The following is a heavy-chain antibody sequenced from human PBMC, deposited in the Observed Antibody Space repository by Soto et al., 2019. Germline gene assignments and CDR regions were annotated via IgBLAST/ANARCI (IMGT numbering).Heavy chain of an antibody. J-gene: IGHJ4*02. CDR1: GGSISSGGYY. Sequence: QVQLQESGPGLVKPSQTLSLTCTVSGGSISSGGYYWNWIRQHPGKGLEWIGYIYYSGSTYYNPSLKSRVTISVDTSKNQFSLRLSSVTAADTAVYYCAGCDRSGYGGDYFDNWGQGTLVTVSS. CDR2: IYYSGST. CDR3: AGCDRSGYGGDYFDN. V-gene: IGHV4-31*03. D-gene: IGHD5-12*01.